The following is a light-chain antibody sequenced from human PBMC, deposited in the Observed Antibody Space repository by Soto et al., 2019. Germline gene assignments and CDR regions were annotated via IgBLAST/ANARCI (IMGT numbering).Light chain of an antibody. J-gene: IGKJ1*01. CDR1: QSISSW. Sequence: DIQMTQSPSTLSASVGDRVTITCRASQSISSWLAWYQQKPGKAPKLLIYKASSLESGVPSRFSGSGSGTEFTHTISSLQPADLATYYCQQYNSYWTFGQGTKVEIK. CDR2: KAS. V-gene: IGKV1-5*03. CDR3: QQYNSYWT.